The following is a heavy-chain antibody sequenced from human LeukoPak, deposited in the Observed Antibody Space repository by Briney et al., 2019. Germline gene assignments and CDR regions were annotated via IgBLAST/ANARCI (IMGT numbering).Heavy chain of an antibody. Sequence: SETLSLTCIVSGGSISSSDYYWGWIRQPPGKGLEWIGSIYYSGRTYYNPSLKSRVTISVDTSKSQFSLNLNSVTAADTAVYYCARHRASSRGGSGYSQGGFDYWGQGTLVTVSS. CDR3: ARHRASSRGGSGYSQGGFDY. CDR2: IYYSGRT. D-gene: IGHD3-22*01. V-gene: IGHV4-39*01. J-gene: IGHJ4*02. CDR1: GGSISSSDYY.